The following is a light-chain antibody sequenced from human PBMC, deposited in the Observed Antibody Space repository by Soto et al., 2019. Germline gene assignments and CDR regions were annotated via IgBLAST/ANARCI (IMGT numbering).Light chain of an antibody. V-gene: IGKV1-5*03. CDR1: QTISSW. CDR3: QQYNNWPQT. J-gene: IGKJ1*01. CDR2: EAS. Sequence: TSTLSGSVGDRVTITCRASQTISSWLAWYEQKPGKAPKLLIYEASALRSGVPARFSGSGSGTEFTLTISSLQSEDFAVYYCQQYNNWPQTFGQGTKVDI.